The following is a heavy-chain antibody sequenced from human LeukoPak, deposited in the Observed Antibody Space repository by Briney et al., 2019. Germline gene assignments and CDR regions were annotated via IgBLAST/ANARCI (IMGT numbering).Heavy chain of an antibody. Sequence: GGSLRLSCAASGFSVRSDYMSWVREAPGKGLEGVSVIYNDYNGCNTYYADSVKGRFTISRDNSKNTLYIQMNSLRPEDTAVYYCAKEGGYCSTTACPLGYWGQGTLVTVSS. CDR3: AKEGGYCSTTACPLGY. CDR1: GFSVRSDY. V-gene: IGHV3-66*02. D-gene: IGHD2-2*01. J-gene: IGHJ4*02. CDR2: IYNDYNGCNT.